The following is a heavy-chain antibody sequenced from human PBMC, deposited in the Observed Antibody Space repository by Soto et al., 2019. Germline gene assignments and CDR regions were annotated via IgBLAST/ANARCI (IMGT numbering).Heavy chain of an antibody. CDR1: GFTFSSYA. CDR2: ISGSGGST. V-gene: IGHV3-23*01. CDR3: AKRGITMIVVVTEYYFDY. D-gene: IGHD3-22*01. J-gene: IGHJ4*02. Sequence: EVQLLESGGGLVQPGGSLRLSCAASGFTFSSYAMSWVRQAPGKGLEWVSAISGSGGSTYYADSVKGRFTISRDNSKNTLYLQMNSLRAEDTAVYYCAKRGITMIVVVTEYYFDYWGQGTLVTVSS.